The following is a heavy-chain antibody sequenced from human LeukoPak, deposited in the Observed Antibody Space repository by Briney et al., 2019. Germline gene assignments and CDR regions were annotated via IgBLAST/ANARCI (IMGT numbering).Heavy chain of an antibody. CDR3: ARATYYYDSSDYYPLGY. Sequence: GGSLRLSCAASGFTFSSYWMSWVRQAPGKGLEWVANIKQDGSEKYYVDSVKRRFTISGDNAKNSLYLQMNSLRAEDTAVYYCARATYYYDSSDYYPLGYWGQGTLVTVSS. V-gene: IGHV3-7*01. CDR1: GFTFSSYW. D-gene: IGHD3-22*01. CDR2: IKQDGSEK. J-gene: IGHJ4*02.